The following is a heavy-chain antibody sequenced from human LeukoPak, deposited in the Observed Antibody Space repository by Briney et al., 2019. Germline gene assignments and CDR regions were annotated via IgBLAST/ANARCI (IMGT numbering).Heavy chain of an antibody. CDR2: INLNSGGT. Sequence: ASVKVSCKASGYTFTGYYIHWVRQAPGQGLEWMGWINLNSGGTNYAQKFQGRVTMTRDTSISTAYMELSRLRSDDTAVYYCARSGKIKRGYSGLVDYWGQGTLVTVSS. CDR1: GYTFTGYY. D-gene: IGHD5-12*01. CDR3: ARSGKIKRGYSGLVDY. J-gene: IGHJ4*02. V-gene: IGHV1-2*02.